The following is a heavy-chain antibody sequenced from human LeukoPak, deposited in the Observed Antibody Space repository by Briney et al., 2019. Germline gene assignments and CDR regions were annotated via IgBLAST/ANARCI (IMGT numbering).Heavy chain of an antibody. V-gene: IGHV3-23*01. D-gene: IGHD1-26*01. CDR3: AKDQSSGTYYDY. CDR1: GFTFSSYD. Sequence: GGSLRLSCAASGFTFSSYDMSWVRHAPGKGLEWVSAISGSGGSTYYADSVKGRFTISRDNSRNTLYLQMNSLTAEDTAVYFCAKDQSSGTYYDYWGQGTLVTVSS. CDR2: ISGSGGST. J-gene: IGHJ4*02.